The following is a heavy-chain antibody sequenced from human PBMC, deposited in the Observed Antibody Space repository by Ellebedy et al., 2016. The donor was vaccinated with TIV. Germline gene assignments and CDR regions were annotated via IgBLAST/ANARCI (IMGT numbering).Heavy chain of an antibody. CDR2: INPRDGGT. V-gene: IGHV1-46*01. J-gene: IGHJ4*02. CDR3: AREKGYLWAY. D-gene: IGHD3-16*01. Sequence: AASVKVSCKASGYTFTDYFIQWVRQAPGQGLEWMGMINPRDGGTIYVQRFQGRVTMTRDTSTSTGYMELSSLTSEDTAVDYCAREKGYLWAYWGQGAQVTVSS. CDR1: GYTFTDYF.